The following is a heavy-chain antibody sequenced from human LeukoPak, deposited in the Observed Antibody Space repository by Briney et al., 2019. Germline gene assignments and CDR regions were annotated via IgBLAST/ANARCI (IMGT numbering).Heavy chain of an antibody. CDR3: SRGLDSRKLGY. V-gene: IGHV4-31*02. CDR2: IHPSGTL. D-gene: IGHD3-22*01. CDR1: GASFSSGDQY. J-gene: IGHJ4*02. Sequence: SQTLSLTWTVSGASFSSGDQYWNWIRQSPGKGLEWIGSIHPSGTLYNNPSLESRVTMSMDTSKNQFSLNLNSVTAADTAVYFCSRGLDSRKLGYWGRGTLVTVAS.